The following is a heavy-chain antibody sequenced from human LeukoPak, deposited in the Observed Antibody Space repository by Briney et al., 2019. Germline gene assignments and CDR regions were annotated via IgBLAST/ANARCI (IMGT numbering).Heavy chain of an antibody. J-gene: IGHJ4*02. CDR3: AKGYRTGRWLPLDY. D-gene: IGHD5-24*01. CDR2: ISSSSNYI. Sequence: GGSLRLSCAASGFTFSRYSMNWVRQAPGKGLEWVSSISSSSNYIYYADSVKGRFTISRDNAKNSLYVQMNSLRTEDTALYYCAKGYRTGRWLPLDYWGQGTLVTVSS. CDR1: GFTFSRYS. V-gene: IGHV3-21*04.